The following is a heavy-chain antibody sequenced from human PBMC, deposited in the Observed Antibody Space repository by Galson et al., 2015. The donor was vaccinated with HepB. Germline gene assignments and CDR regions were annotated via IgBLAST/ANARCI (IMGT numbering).Heavy chain of an antibody. CDR1: GFTFSSYW. D-gene: IGHD5-18*01. CDR3: ARIDEYSGTGGFDY. V-gene: IGHV3-74*01. CDR2: INSDGSST. Sequence: SLRLSCAASGFTFSSYWMHWVRQAPGKGLVWVSRINSDGSSTSYADSVKGRFTISRDNAKNTLYLQMNSLRAEDTAVYYCARIDEYSGTGGFDYWGQGTLVTVSS. J-gene: IGHJ4*02.